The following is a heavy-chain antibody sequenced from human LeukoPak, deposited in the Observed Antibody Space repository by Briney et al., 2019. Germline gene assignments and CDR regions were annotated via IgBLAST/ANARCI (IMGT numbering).Heavy chain of an antibody. CDR2: INPSDGGT. V-gene: IGHV1-46*01. CDR3: AKIRENWSGYSFDY. J-gene: IGHJ4*02. D-gene: IGHD3-3*01. CDR1: GYTFTSYY. Sequence: ASVKVSCKASGYTFTSYYMHWVRQAPGQGLEWMAIINPSDGGTSYAQKFQGRVTMTRDTSTSTVYMELSSLGSEDTAVYYCAKIRENWSGYSFDYWGQGTLVTVSS.